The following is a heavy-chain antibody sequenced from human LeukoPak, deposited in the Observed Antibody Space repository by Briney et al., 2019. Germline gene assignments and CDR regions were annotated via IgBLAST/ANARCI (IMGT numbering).Heavy chain of an antibody. CDR3: ATLGSSSVIY. CDR2: ISSSSSYI. J-gene: IGHJ4*02. Sequence: TGGSLRLSCAASGFTFSSYSMNWVRQAPGKGLEWVSSISSSSSYIYYADSVKGRFTISRDNSKNTLYLQMNSLRAEDTAVYYCATLGSSSVIYWGQGTLVTVSS. V-gene: IGHV3-21*01. D-gene: IGHD6-6*01. CDR1: GFTFSSYS.